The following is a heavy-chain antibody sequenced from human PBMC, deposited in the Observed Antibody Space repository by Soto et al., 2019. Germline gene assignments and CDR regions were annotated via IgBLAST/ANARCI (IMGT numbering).Heavy chain of an antibody. Sequence: GGSLRLSCAASGFTFSSYGMHWVRQAPGKGLEWVAVIWYDGSNKYYADSVKGRFTISRDNSKNTLYLQMNSLRAEDTAVYYCARVGDILTGYGPLDVWGQGTMVTVS. V-gene: IGHV3-33*01. CDR1: GFTFSSYG. J-gene: IGHJ3*01. CDR2: IWYDGSNK. CDR3: ARVGDILTGYGPLDV. D-gene: IGHD3-9*01.